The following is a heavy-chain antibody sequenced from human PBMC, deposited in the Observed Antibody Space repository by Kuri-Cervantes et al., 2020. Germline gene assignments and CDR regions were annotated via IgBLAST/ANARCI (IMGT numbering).Heavy chain of an antibody. CDR1: GGSFSGYY. CDR2: IYYSGST. V-gene: IGHV4-34*09. D-gene: IGHD5-18*01. Sequence: SQTLSLTCAVYGGSFSGYYWSWIRQPPGKGLEWIGYIYYSGSTYYNPSLKSRVTISVDTSKNQFSLKLSSVTAADTAVYYCARVGSSYATYGMDVWGQGTTVTVSS. J-gene: IGHJ6*02. CDR3: ARVGSSYATYGMDV.